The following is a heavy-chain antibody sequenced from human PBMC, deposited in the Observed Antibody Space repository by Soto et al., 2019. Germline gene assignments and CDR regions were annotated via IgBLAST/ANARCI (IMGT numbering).Heavy chain of an antibody. CDR3: ARDLGELSAV. CDR2: ISSSRSYI. D-gene: IGHD4-17*01. V-gene: IGHV3-21*01. Sequence: EVQLVESGGGLVEPGGSLRLSCAGSGFIFSSSTMSWVRQAPGKGLEWVSSISSSRSYIYSADSLRGRFTISRDNAKNSLYLQMNSLRAEYTAVYYCARDLGELSAVWGQGTLVTVSS. J-gene: IGHJ4*02. CDR1: GFIFSSST.